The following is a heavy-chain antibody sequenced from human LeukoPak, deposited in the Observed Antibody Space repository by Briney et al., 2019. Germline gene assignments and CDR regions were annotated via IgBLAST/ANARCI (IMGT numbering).Heavy chain of an antibody. CDR1: GYTFANCW. J-gene: IGHJ4*02. V-gene: IGHV5-51*01. CDR2: IYPGDFDT. D-gene: IGHD3-22*01. Sequence: GESLKISCKASGYTFANCWIGWVRQMPGRGLEWMAIIYPGDFDTRYSPSFQGQVTISADKSITTAYLQWSSLKASDTAMYYCARWQFYESGGHYSAFFDYWGQGIPVAVSS. CDR3: ARWQFYESGGHYSAFFDY.